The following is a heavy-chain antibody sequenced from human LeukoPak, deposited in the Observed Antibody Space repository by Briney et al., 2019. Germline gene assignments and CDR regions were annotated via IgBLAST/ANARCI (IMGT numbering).Heavy chain of an antibody. D-gene: IGHD3-22*01. J-gene: IGHJ4*02. V-gene: IGHV3-7*03. Sequence: GGSLRLSCAASGFTFSNYWMGWVRQAPGKGLEWVANIKQDGSEIYYVDSVKGRFTISRDNSKNTLYVQMNSLRAEDTAVYYCAKDLEEYYDSSGYSFDYWGQGTLVTVSS. CDR3: AKDLEEYYDSSGYSFDY. CDR2: IKQDGSEI. CDR1: GFTFSNYW.